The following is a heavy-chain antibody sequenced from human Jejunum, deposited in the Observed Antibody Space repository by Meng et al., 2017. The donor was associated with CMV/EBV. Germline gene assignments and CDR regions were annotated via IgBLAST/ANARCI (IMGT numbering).Heavy chain of an antibody. V-gene: IGHV3-11*04. CDR3: ARDRRDFLEGWYYYYGMDV. Sequence: TWFRQAPGKGLGWLLYISGDGTAIHYAASVKGRFTISRDYAKNSLHLQMNSLRAEDTAVYYCARDRRDFLEGWYYYYGMDVWGQGTTVTVSS. J-gene: IGHJ6*02. D-gene: IGHD3-3*01. CDR2: ISGDGTAI.